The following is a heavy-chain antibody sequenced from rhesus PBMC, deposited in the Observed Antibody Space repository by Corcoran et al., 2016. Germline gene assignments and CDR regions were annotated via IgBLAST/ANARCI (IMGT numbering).Heavy chain of an antibody. D-gene: IGHD1-20*01. V-gene: IGHV4-173*01. CDR2: ISGSGGST. J-gene: IGHJ4*01. CDR1: GGSISSNY. Sequence: QLQLQESGPGLVKPSETLSLTCAVSGGSISSNYWRWIRQPPGKGLEGIGRISGSGGSTDYNPSLKSRVTISTDTSKNQFSLKLSSVTAADTAVYYCARLGGSWNNVLSFDYWGQGVLVTVSS. CDR3: ARLGGSWNNVLSFDY.